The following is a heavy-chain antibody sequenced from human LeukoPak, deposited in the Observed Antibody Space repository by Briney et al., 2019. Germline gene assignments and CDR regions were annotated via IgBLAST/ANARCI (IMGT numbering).Heavy chain of an antibody. CDR2: ISPSGTVI. CDR1: GFTFTDYY. CDR3: ARDYNC. Sequence: GGSLRLSCSASGFTFTDYYTSRIRQAPGKGLEWVSYISPSGTVIYYGDSVKGRFTISRDNAKKSLYLQMNSLRAEDTAVYYCARDYNCWGQGTLVTVSS. V-gene: IGHV3-11*01. D-gene: IGHD3-10*01. J-gene: IGHJ4*02.